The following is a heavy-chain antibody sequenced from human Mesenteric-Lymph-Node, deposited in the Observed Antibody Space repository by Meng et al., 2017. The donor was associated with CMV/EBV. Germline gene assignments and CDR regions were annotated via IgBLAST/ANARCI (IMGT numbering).Heavy chain of an antibody. Sequence: SETLSLTCAVYGGSFSGYYWSWIRQPPGKGLEWIGEINHSGSTNYNPSLKSRVTISVDTSKNQFSLKLSSVTAADTAVYYCARGGVLLWFGEFRASQNWFDPWGQGTLVTVSS. CDR2: INHSGST. CDR1: GGSFSGYY. V-gene: IGHV4-34*01. D-gene: IGHD3-10*01. CDR3: ARGGVLLWFGEFRASQNWFDP. J-gene: IGHJ5*02.